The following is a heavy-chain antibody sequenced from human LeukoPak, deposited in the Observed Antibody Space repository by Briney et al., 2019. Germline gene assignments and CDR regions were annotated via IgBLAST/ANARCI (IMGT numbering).Heavy chain of an antibody. CDR2: IYYSGST. J-gene: IGHJ4*02. Sequence: PSETLSLTCTVSGGSISSYYWSWIRQPPGKGLEWIGYIYYSGSTNYNPSLKSRVTISVDTSKNQFSLKLSSVTAADTAVYYCARGRDIHYSSSWYRKPFDYWGQGTLVTVSS. D-gene: IGHD6-13*01. CDR3: ARGRDIHYSSSWYRKPFDY. CDR1: GGSISSYY. V-gene: IGHV4-59*12.